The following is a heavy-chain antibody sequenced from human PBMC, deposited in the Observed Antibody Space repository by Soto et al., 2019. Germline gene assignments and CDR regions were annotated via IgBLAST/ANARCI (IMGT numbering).Heavy chain of an antibody. V-gene: IGHV4-39*01. D-gene: IGHD2-2*01. CDR1: GGSISSSSYY. CDR3: ARQKDIVLVPAPNWFDP. CDR2: IYYSGST. J-gene: IGHJ5*02. Sequence: SETLSLTCTVSGGSISSSSYYWGWIRQPPGKGLEWIGSIYYSGSTYYNPSLKSRVTISVDTSKNQISLKLSSVTAADTAVYYCARQKDIVLVPAPNWFDPWGQGTLVTVSS.